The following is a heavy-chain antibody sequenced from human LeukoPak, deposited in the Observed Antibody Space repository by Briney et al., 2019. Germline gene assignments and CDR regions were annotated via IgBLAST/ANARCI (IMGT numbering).Heavy chain of an antibody. D-gene: IGHD3-10*01. CDR2: ISGSGGST. V-gene: IGHV3-23*01. CDR1: GFTFSSYA. Sequence: AGVSLRLSCAASGFTFSSYAMSWVRQARGKGLEWVSAISGSGGSTYYADSVKGRFTISRDNSKNTLYLQMNSLRAEDTAVYYCAKDNYYYGSGSYHGYWGQGTLVTVSS. CDR3: AKDNYYYGSGSYHGY. J-gene: IGHJ4*02.